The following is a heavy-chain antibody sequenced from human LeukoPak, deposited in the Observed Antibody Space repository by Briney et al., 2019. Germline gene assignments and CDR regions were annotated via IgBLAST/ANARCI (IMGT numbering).Heavy chain of an antibody. CDR3: ARDSPLWFGEFLTGMGYYYYGMDV. D-gene: IGHD3-10*01. V-gene: IGHV1-18*04. CDR2: ISAYNGNT. Sequence: ASVKVSCKASGYTFTSYGISWVRRAPGQGLEWMGWISAYNGNTNYAQKLQGRVTMTTDTSTSTAYMELRSLRSDDTAVYYCARDSPLWFGEFLTGMGYYYYGMDVWGKGTTVTVSS. J-gene: IGHJ6*04. CDR1: GYTFTSYG.